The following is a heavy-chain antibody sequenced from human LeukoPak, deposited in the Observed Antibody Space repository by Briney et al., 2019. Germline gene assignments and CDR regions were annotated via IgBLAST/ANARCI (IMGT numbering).Heavy chain of an antibody. CDR3: ARGRIAARVRRADFYY. J-gene: IGHJ4*02. CDR1: GGSFSGYY. D-gene: IGHD6-6*01. CDR2: INHSGST. V-gene: IGHV4-34*01. Sequence: SETLSLTCAVYGGSFSGYYWSWIRQPPGKGLEWIGEINHSGSTNYNPSLKSRVTISVDTSKNQFSLKLSSVTAADTAVYYCARGRIAARVRRADFYYWGQGTLVTVSS.